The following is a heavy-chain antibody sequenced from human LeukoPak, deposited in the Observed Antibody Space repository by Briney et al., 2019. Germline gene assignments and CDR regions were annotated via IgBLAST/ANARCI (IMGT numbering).Heavy chain of an antibody. CDR1: GGSISSYY. V-gene: IGHV4-4*07. D-gene: IGHD4-11*01. J-gene: IGHJ6*03. CDR3: ARESDYSNYYGWYYYYYYMDV. CDR2: IYTRWST. Sequence: SETLSLTCTVSGGSISSYYWSWIRQPAGKGLEWIGRIYTRWSTNYNPSLKSRVTMSVDTSKNQFSMKLRSVTAADTAVYYCARESDYSNYYGWYYYYYYMDVWGQGTPVTVSS.